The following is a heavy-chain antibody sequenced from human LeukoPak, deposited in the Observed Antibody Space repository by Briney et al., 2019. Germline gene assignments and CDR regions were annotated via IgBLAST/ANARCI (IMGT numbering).Heavy chain of an antibody. CDR1: GYTFTSYG. CDR3: AREEPGGGSPALLDY. J-gene: IGHJ4*02. D-gene: IGHD1-26*01. CDR2: ISAYNGNT. Sequence: ASVKVSCKASGYTFTSYGISWVRQAPGQGLEWMGWISAYNGNTNYAQRLQGRVTMATDTSTSTAYMELRSLRSDDTAVYYCAREEPGGGSPALLDYWGQGTLVTVSS. V-gene: IGHV1-18*01.